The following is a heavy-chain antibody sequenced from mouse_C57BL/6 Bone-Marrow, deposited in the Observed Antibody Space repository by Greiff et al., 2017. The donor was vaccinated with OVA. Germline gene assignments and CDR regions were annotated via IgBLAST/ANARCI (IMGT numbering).Heavy chain of an antibody. CDR2: ISSGGSYT. J-gene: IGHJ1*03. V-gene: IGHV5-6*01. Sequence: EVQLVESGGDLVKPGGSLKLSCAASGFTFSSYGMSWVRQTPDKRLEWVATISSGGSYTYYPDSVKGRFTISRDNAKNTLYLQMSSLKSEDTAMYYCARLRRWYFDVWGTGTTVTVSS. CDR1: GFTFSSYG. CDR3: ARLRRWYFDV. D-gene: IGHD2-12*01.